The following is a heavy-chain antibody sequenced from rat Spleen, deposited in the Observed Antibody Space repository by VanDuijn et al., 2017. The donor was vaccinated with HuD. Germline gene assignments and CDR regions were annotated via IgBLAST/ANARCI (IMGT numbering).Heavy chain of an antibody. Sequence: EVQLVESGGGLVQPGRSLTLSCAASGFTFSDYNMAWVRQAPKKGLEWVATIIYDGSRTYYRYAVKGRFTLSRDNAKSTLYLKMDSLRSEDTANYYCAVRDGGYPYWCQGVMVTVSS. J-gene: IGHJ2*01. D-gene: IGHD1-11*01. CDR3: AVRDGGYPY. V-gene: IGHV5S10*01. CDR2: IIYDGSRT. CDR1: GFTFSDYN.